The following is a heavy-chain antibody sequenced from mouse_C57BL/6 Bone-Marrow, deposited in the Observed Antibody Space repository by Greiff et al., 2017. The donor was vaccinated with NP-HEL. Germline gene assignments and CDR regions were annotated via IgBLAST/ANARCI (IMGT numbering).Heavy chain of an antibody. CDR1: GYTFTSYG. CDR2: IYPRSGNT. CDR3: GPVTGTVAY. D-gene: IGHD4-1*01. J-gene: IGHJ3*01. V-gene: IGHV1-81*01. Sequence: VQRVESGAELARPGASVKLSCKASGYTFTSYGISWVKQRTGQGLEWIGEIYPRSGNTYYNEKFKGKATLTADKSSSTAYMELRSLTSEDSAVYFCGPVTGTVAYWGQGTLVTVSA.